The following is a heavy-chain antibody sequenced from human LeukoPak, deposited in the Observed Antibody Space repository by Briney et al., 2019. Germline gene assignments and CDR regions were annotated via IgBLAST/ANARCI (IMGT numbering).Heavy chain of an antibody. J-gene: IGHJ6*02. Sequence: AASVKVSCKASGGTFSSYAISWVRQAPGQGLEWMGGVIPIFGTANYAQKFQGRVTITADESTSTAYMELSSLRSEHTAVYYCARNIVVVPAAYYYYYYGMDVWGQGTTVTVSS. CDR1: GGTFSSYA. CDR2: VIPIFGTA. CDR3: ARNIVVVPAAYYYYYYGMDV. D-gene: IGHD2-2*01. V-gene: IGHV1-69*01.